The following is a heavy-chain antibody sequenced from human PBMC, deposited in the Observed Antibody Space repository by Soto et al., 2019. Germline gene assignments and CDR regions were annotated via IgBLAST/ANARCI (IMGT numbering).Heavy chain of an antibody. CDR1: GFTFSSYS. Sequence: EVQLVESGGGLVKPGGSLRLSCAASGFTFSSYSMNWVRQAPGKGLEWVSSISSSSSYIYYADSVKGRFTISRDNAKNSLYLQMNSLRAEDTAVYYCASDLGPRAAADYWGQGTLVTVSS. CDR2: ISSSSSYI. V-gene: IGHV3-21*01. CDR3: ASDLGPRAAADY. D-gene: IGHD6-13*01. J-gene: IGHJ4*02.